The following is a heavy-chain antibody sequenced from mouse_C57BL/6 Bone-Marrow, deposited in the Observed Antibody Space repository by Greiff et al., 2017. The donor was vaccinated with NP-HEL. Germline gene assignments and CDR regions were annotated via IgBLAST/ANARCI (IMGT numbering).Heavy chain of an antibody. CDR3: ARPFTTVVHYAMDY. Sequence: VQRVESGAELVKPGASVKMSCKASGYTFTSYWITWVKQRPGQGLEWIGDIYPGSGSTNYNEKFKSKATLTVDTSSSTAYMQLSSLTSEDSAVYYCARPFTTVVHYAMDYWGQGTSVTVSS. CDR1: GYTFTSYW. D-gene: IGHD1-1*01. J-gene: IGHJ4*01. V-gene: IGHV1-55*01. CDR2: IYPGSGST.